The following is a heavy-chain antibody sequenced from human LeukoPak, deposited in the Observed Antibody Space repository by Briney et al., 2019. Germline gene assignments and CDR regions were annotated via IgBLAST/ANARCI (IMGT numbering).Heavy chain of an antibody. CDR2: ISGNGGST. CDR1: RFTFSSYA. V-gene: IGHV3-23*01. CDR3: AKNTGQTSEISHGYSH. Sequence: GGSLRLSCAASRFTFSSYAVDWVRQPPGKGLEWVSTISGNGGSTYYADSVKGRFTISRDNSKNTLYLQMNNLRAEDTAVYYCAKNTGQTSEISHGYSHWGQGTLVTVSP. J-gene: IGHJ4*02. D-gene: IGHD5-18*01.